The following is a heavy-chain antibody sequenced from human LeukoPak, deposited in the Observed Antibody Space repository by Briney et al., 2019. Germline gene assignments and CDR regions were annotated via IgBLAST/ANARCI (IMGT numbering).Heavy chain of an antibody. D-gene: IGHD6-19*01. CDR1: GYTFTGYY. V-gene: IGHV1-2*02. J-gene: IGHJ5*02. CDR3: ARDLPWTNQLIGVTGKIWFDP. Sequence: VSVKVSCKASGYTFTGYYMLWVRQAPGQGLEWMGWINPNSGGTNYAQKFQGRVTMTRDTSISTAYMELSRLRSDDTAVYYCARDLPWTNQLIGVTGKIWFDPWGQGTLVTVSS. CDR2: INPNSGGT.